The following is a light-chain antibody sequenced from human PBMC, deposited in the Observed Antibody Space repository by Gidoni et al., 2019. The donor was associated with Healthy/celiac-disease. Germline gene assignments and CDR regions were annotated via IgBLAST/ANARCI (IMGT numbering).Light chain of an antibody. CDR2: KAS. CDR1: QSISSW. V-gene: IGKV1-5*03. Sequence: DSQMTQSPSTLSASVGDRVTITCRASQSISSWLAWYQQKPGKAPKLLIYKASSLESGVPSRFSGSGSGTEFTLTISSLQPDDFANYYCQQYNSYSTFGQGTKVEIK. CDR3: QQYNSYST. J-gene: IGKJ1*01.